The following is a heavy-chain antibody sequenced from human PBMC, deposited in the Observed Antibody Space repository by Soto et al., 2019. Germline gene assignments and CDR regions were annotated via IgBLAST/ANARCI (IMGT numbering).Heavy chain of an antibody. CDR1: GYTFSTYY. J-gene: IGHJ4*02. V-gene: IGHV1-46*01. CDR2: VNPGDGHT. Sequence: GASVKVSCKASGYTFSTYYMHWVRQAPGQGLEWVGMVNPGDGHTKYAQKFWGRVTMTTDTSTSTLYMELTNVRSEDAAVYYCAREALTGYRDFDYWGQGTLVTVSS. D-gene: IGHD3-9*01. CDR3: AREALTGYRDFDY.